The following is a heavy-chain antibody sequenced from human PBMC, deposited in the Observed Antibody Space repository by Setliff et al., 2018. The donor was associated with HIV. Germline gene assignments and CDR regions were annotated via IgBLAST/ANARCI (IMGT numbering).Heavy chain of an antibody. J-gene: IGHJ4*02. V-gene: IGHV3-7*01. Sequence: PGGSLRLSCIASAFSFNNYYMTWVRQAPGKGLEWVANINSDRTEKNYADSVRGRFTISRDNSKNSVYLQMNGLRVEDTAVYYCARLRINDYWGQGTPVTVSS. CDR2: INSDRTEK. CDR1: AFSFNNYY. CDR3: ARLRINDY.